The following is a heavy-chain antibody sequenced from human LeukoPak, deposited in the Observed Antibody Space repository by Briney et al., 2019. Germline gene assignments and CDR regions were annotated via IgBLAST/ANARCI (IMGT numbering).Heavy chain of an antibody. D-gene: IGHD4-17*01. CDR1: GGSISSSSYY. Sequence: PSETLSLTCTVSGGSISSSSYYWGWIRQPPGKRLEWIGSIYYSGSTYYNPSLKRRVTISVDTSKNHFSLKLNSVTAADTAVYYCARHDYGDYRVSWFDPWGQGTLVTVSS. CDR2: IYYSGST. CDR3: ARHDYGDYRVSWFDP. J-gene: IGHJ5*02. V-gene: IGHV4-39*01.